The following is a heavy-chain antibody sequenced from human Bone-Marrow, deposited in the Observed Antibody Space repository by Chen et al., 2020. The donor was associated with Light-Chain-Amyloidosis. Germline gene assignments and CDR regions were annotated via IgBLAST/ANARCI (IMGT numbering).Heavy chain of an antibody. Sequence: EVQLEQSGPEVKKPGESLKISCKGSGNTFPNYWIGWVRQMPGKGLEWVGVIYPDDSDATDTPCFECQVTSSADKSISTAYLQWRSLKASDTAMYDCARRREGYIFDDWGQGTLVTVSS. CDR3: ARRREGYIFDD. CDR1: GNTFPNYW. CDR2: IYPDDSDA. V-gene: IGHV5-51*01. J-gene: IGHJ4*02. D-gene: IGHD5-12*01.